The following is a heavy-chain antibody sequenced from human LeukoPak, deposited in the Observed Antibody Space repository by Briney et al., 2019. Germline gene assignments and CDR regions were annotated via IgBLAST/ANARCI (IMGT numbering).Heavy chain of an antibody. Sequence: PSETLSLTCAVYGGSFSGYYWSWIRQPPGKGLEWIGEINHSGSTNYNPSLKSRVTISVDTSKNQFSLKLSSVTAADTAVYYCARVHLLNNWFDPWGQGTLVTVSS. CDR3: ARVHLLNNWFDP. CDR1: GGSFSGYY. D-gene: IGHD2-2*01. CDR2: INHSGST. J-gene: IGHJ5*02. V-gene: IGHV4-34*01.